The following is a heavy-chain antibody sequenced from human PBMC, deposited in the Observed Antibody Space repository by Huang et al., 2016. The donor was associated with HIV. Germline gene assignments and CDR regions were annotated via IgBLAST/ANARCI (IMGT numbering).Heavy chain of an antibody. CDR3: AKEGDTGAALGY. D-gene: IGHD2-8*02. CDR2: YYSGGTT. J-gene: IGHJ4*02. Sequence: EVQLVESGGGLIQPGGSLRLSCAASGFTVSTNYMTWVRQAPGTGLEWVSLYYSGGTTYYADSVKGRFTISRDDSENTLYLHMTSLRAGDTAVYYCAKEGDTGAALGYWGQGTLVTVS. V-gene: IGHV3-53*01. CDR1: GFTVSTNY.